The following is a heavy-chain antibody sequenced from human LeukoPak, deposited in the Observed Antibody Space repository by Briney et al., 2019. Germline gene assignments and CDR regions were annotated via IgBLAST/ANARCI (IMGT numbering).Heavy chain of an antibody. D-gene: IGHD1-26*01. V-gene: IGHV1-18*01. CDR2: ISAYNGNT. CDR3: ARDRSRGGSYYAVAFDI. Sequence: ASVEVSCKASGYTFTSYGISWVRQAPGQGLEWMGWISAYNGNTNCAQKLQGRVTMTTDTSTSTAYMELRSLRSDDTAVYYCARDRSRGGSYYAVAFDIWGQGTMVTVSS. J-gene: IGHJ3*02. CDR1: GYTFTSYG.